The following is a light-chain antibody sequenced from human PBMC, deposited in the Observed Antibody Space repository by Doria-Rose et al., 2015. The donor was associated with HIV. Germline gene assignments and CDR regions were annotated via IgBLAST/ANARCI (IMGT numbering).Light chain of an antibody. CDR3: NSYTASSTHNYV. J-gene: IGLJ1*01. Sequence: WYQQHPGKAPKLMIYDVSNRPSGVSNRFSGSKSGDTASLIISGLQAEDEADYYCNSYTASSTHNYVFGTGTKVTVL. V-gene: IGLV2-14*03. CDR2: DVS.